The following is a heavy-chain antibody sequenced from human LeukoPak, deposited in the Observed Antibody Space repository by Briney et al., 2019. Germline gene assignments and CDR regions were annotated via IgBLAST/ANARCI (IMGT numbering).Heavy chain of an antibody. CDR1: GXXXXXXGXG. V-gene: IGHV2-5*02. CDR3: AHTLLGPSQDFFDP. D-gene: IGHD6-6*01. J-gene: IGHJ5*02. Sequence: SGPTLVKPTQTXTXXXTXSGXXXXXXGXGXXWXXXXXGXAXXXXXLIYXDDDKRYSPSLKSRLTITKDTSKNQVVLTMTNMDPVDTATYYCAHTLLGPSQDFFDPWGQGTLVTVSS. CDR2: IYXDDDK.